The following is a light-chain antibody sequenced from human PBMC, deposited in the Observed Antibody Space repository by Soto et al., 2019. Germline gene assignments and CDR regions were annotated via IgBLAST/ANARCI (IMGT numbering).Light chain of an antibody. J-gene: IGKJ1*01. Sequence: DIQMTQSPSSLSASVGDRDTIPCRASQSIRSYLNWYQQKPGKAPKLLIYAASSLQSGVPSRFSGSGSGTYFTLTISSLQPEDFATYYCQQSYSTPPEKTFGQGTKVEIK. V-gene: IGKV1-39*01. CDR2: AAS. CDR3: QQSYSTPPEKT. CDR1: QSIRSY.